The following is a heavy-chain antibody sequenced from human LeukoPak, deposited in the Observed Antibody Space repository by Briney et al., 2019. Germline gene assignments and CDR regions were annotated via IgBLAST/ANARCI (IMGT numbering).Heavy chain of an antibody. CDR1: GGSISSGGYY. V-gene: IGHV4-31*03. CDR2: IYYSGST. D-gene: IGHD3-22*01. J-gene: IGHJ4*02. Sequence: SQTLSLTCTVSGGSISSGGYYWSWIRQHPGKGLEWIGYIYYSGSTYYNPSLKSRVTMSVDTSKNQFSLKLSSVTAADTAVYYCARGGAYYYDTSGYYTDYWGQGTLVTVSS. CDR3: ARGGAYYYDTSGYYTDY.